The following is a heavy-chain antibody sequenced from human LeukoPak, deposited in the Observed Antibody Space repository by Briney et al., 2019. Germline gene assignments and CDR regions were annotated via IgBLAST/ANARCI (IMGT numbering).Heavy chain of an antibody. V-gene: IGHV4-59*01. CDR2: IYYAGGT. D-gene: IGHD2-15*01. CDR1: GRSISSYY. CDR3: TKDMHSKIVVVTQNNDY. Sequence: AETLCLTCTISGRSISSYYWSWIRQPPGKGLEWVGYIYYAGGTNHYPSLKSRVTIAVGTSKNHFTQKLSSVTAADTAVYYCTKDMHSKIVVVTQNNDYWGQGTLVTVSS. J-gene: IGHJ4*02.